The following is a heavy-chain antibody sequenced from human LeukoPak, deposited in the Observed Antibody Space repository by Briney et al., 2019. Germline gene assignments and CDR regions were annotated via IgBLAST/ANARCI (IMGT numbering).Heavy chain of an antibody. V-gene: IGHV4-30-2*01. CDR1: GDSMSSSLFS. CDR2: SYHGGST. CDR3: ARMLVDVTRWFDP. D-gene: IGHD3-9*01. J-gene: IGHJ5*02. Sequence: SQTLSLTCDVSGDSMSSSLFSWSWLRQPPGKGLEWIGYSYHGGSTHYNPSLQSRVTISVDRSKKQFSLNLHSVTAADTAVYYRARMLVDVTRWFDPWGQGTLVTVSS.